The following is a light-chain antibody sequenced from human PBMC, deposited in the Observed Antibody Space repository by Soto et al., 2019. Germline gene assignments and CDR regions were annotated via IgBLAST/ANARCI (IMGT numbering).Light chain of an antibody. CDR1: HSITTW. CDR3: QQYNSFSWT. CDR2: DAS. J-gene: IGKJ1*01. V-gene: IGKV1-5*01. Sequence: DIQMTQSPSTLSASIGARVTITCRASHSITTWLAWYQQKPGRAPKSLIYDASILESGVPSRFSGSGSGTEFTLTISSLQPDDLATYYCQQYNSFSWTFGQGTKVEI.